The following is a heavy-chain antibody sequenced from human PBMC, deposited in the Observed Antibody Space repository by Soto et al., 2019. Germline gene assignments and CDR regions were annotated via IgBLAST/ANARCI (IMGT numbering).Heavy chain of an antibody. CDR3: AKDISVHAN. CDR2: ISWNSGKT. V-gene: IGHV3-9*01. J-gene: IGHJ4*02. Sequence: EVQLVESGGGLVQPGRSLRLSCAASGFPFDDYAMHGVRQAPGKGLEWVSGISWNSGKTHYADSVKGRFAISRDNAKNYLYLQMNVLRVEDTALYYCAKDISVHANWGQGTLVTVSS. CDR1: GFPFDDYA.